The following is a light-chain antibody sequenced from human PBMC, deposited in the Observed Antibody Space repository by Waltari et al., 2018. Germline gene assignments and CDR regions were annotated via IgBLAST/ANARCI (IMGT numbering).Light chain of an antibody. CDR3: QQYSGSPRT. V-gene: IGKV3-20*01. J-gene: IGKJ1*01. CDR1: QAVITNS. Sequence: EIVLTQSPDTLSLSPGEGATSSCRASQAVITNSLAWYQLRPGQAPRLLIYGASNRATGIPDRFSGSGSGTDFTLTISSLEPEDFAVYYCQQYSGSPRTFGQGTKVEI. CDR2: GAS.